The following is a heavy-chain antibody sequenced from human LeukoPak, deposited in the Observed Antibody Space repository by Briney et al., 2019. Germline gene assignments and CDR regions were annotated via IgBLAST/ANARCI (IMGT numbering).Heavy chain of an antibody. Sequence: GGSLRLSCAASGFSFSNYDMHWVRQAPGKGLEWVAFIQFDGNNKYYADSVKGRFTISRDNSKNTLYLQMNSLKAEDTAVYYCAKDLGDYYYYMDVWGKGTTVTISS. CDR2: IQFDGNNK. CDR1: GFSFSNYD. J-gene: IGHJ6*03. V-gene: IGHV3-30*02. CDR3: AKDLGDYYYYMDV. D-gene: IGHD3-10*01.